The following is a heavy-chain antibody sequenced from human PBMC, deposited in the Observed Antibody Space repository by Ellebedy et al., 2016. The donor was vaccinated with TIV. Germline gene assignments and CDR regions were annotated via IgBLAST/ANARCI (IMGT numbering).Heavy chain of an antibody. CDR3: AKGSSSGFNYDRVGFQY. CDR2: ISGDGVNT. J-gene: IGHJ4*02. D-gene: IGHD3-22*01. V-gene: IGHV3-23*01. CDR1: GFTFGSFA. Sequence: GGSLRLSCAASGFTFGSFAMHWVRQAPGKGLEWLSVISGDGVNTYSAASVQGRFTITRDNFKNTLFLQVNRLRAEDTAVYYCAKGSSSGFNYDRVGFQYWGQGTLVTVSS.